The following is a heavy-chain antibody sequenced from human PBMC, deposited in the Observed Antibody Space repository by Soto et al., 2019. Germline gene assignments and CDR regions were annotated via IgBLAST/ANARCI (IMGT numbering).Heavy chain of an antibody. CDR3: ARDTVVVPAATFYYYYGMDV. Sequence: ASVKVSCKASGYTFTSYGISWVRQAPGQGLEWMGWISAYNGNTNYAQKLQGRVTMTTDTSTSTVYMELRSLRSDDTAVYYCARDTVVVPAATFYYYYGMDVWGQGTTVTVSS. CDR1: GYTFTSYG. V-gene: IGHV1-18*01. CDR2: ISAYNGNT. D-gene: IGHD2-2*01. J-gene: IGHJ6*02.